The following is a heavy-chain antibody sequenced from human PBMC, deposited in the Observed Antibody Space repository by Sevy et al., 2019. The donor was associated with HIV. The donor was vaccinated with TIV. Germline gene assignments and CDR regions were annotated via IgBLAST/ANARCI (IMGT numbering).Heavy chain of an antibody. CDR3: ARAYCSGGSCYSLAY. V-gene: IGHV1-18*01. D-gene: IGHD2-15*01. Sequence: ASVKVSCKASGYTFTNYRIYWVRQAPGQGLEWMGWISPFNGDTNYVQKLQGRVTMITDTSTSTAYMELRSLRSDDTAVYDCARAYCSGGSCYSLAYWGQGTLVTVSS. CDR1: GYTFTNYR. CDR2: ISPFNGDT. J-gene: IGHJ4*02.